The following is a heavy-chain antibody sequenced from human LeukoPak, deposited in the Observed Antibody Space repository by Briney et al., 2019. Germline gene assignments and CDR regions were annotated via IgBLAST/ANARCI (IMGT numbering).Heavy chain of an antibody. V-gene: IGHV1-69*01. J-gene: IGHJ2*01. D-gene: IGHD5-18*01. CDR2: IIPIFGTA. CDR1: GGTFGSYV. CDR3: AKEGDTALVTGYFDL. Sequence: SVKVSCKASGGTFGSYVISWVRQAPGQGLEWMGGIIPIFGTARYAQKFQGRLTITADESTSTVYMEMSSLRSEDTAMYYCAKEGDTALVTGYFDLWGRGTLVTVSA.